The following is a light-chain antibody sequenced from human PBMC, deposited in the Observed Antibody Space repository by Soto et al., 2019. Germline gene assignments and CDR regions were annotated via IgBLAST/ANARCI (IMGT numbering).Light chain of an antibody. J-gene: IGKJ1*01. Sequence: DIQMNQSPSTLSASVGDSVNMTGRASQNIGSWVAWYQQQPGKGPKFLINKVSNLESGVPSRISGSGSGTEFTLTISSLQPDELATYDCLQFNTFPWTVGHGTKVEIK. V-gene: IGKV1-5*03. CDR3: LQFNTFPWT. CDR2: KVS. CDR1: QNIGSW.